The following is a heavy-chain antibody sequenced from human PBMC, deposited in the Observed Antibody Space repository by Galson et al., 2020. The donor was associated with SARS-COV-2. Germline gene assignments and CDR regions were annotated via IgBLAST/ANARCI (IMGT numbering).Heavy chain of an antibody. D-gene: IGHD2-2*01. J-gene: IGHJ3*02. CDR3: AQRDPAGDAFDI. CDR1: GFSLSTSGVG. CDR2: IYWDDDK. Sequence: SGPTLVKPTQTLTLTCTFSGFSLSTSGVGVGWIRQPPGKALEWLPLIYWDDDKRYSPSLKSRLTITKDTSKNQVVLTMTNMDPVDTATYYCAQRDPAGDAFDIWGQGTMVTVSS. V-gene: IGHV2-5*02.